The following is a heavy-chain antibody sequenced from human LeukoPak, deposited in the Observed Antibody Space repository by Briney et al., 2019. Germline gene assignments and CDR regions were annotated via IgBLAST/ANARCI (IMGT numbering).Heavy chain of an antibody. J-gene: IGHJ4*02. CDR3: AKDLPLNYYDSSGYDG. Sequence: GGSRRLSCAASGFTFSSYWMSWVRQAPGKGLEWVAVISYDGSNKYYADSVKGRFTISRDNSKNTLYLQMNSLRAEDTAVYYCAKDLPLNYYDSSGYDGWGQGTLVTVSS. V-gene: IGHV3-30*18. CDR2: ISYDGSNK. D-gene: IGHD3-22*01. CDR1: GFTFSSYW.